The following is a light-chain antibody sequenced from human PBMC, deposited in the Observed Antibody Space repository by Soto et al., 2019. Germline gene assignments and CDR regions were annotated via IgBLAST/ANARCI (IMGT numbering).Light chain of an antibody. CDR3: QQSYSTPWT. J-gene: IGKJ1*01. CDR1: QSISNY. CDR2: AAS. V-gene: IGKV1-39*01. Sequence: DIQMTQSPSSLSASEGDRVTITCRASQSISNYLNWYQQKPGKAPKVMIYAASSLRSGVPSRFSGSGSGTDFTLTISSLQPEDFATYYCQQSYSTPWTFGQGTKVEIK.